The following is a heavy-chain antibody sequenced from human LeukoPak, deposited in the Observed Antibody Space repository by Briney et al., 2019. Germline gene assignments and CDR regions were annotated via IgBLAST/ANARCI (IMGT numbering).Heavy chain of an antibody. CDR1: GGSISSSSYY. CDR3: ARSEWSRYYYYGMDV. Sequence: PSETLSLTCTVSGGSISSSSYYWGWIRQPPGKGLEWIGSIYYSGSTNYNPSLKSRVTISVDTSKNQFSLKLSSVTAADTAVYYCARSEWSRYYYYGMDVWGQGTTVTVSS. V-gene: IGHV4-39*07. J-gene: IGHJ6*02. D-gene: IGHD3-3*01. CDR2: IYYSGST.